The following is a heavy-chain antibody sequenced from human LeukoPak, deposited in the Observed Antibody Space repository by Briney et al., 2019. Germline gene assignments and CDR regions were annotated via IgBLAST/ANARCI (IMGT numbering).Heavy chain of an antibody. Sequence: SETLSLTCTVPGGSISSSSYYWGWIRQPPGKGLEWIGSIYYSGSTYYNPSLKSRVTISVDTSKNQFSLKLSSVTAADTAVYYCARTVVVVAATAFDIWGQGTMVTVSS. D-gene: IGHD2-15*01. CDR1: GGSISSSSYY. CDR3: ARTVVVVAATAFDI. J-gene: IGHJ3*02. V-gene: IGHV4-39*01. CDR2: IYYSGST.